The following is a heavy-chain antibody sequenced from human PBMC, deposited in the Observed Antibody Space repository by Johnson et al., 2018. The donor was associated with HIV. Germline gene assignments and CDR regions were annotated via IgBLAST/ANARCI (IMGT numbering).Heavy chain of an antibody. CDR2: INQVGGEK. D-gene: IGHD3-3*01. V-gene: IGHV3-30*02. J-gene: IGHJ3*02. Sequence: QVQLVESGGGVVQPGGSLRLSCAASGFTFSSYGMHWVRQAPGKGLEWVASINQVGGEKVYVDSVKGRFTISRDNSKNTLYLQMNSLRVEDTAVYYCARAGRTYYDFWSGYSNDAFDIWGQGTMVTVSS. CDR1: GFTFSSYG. CDR3: ARAGRTYYDFWSGYSNDAFDI.